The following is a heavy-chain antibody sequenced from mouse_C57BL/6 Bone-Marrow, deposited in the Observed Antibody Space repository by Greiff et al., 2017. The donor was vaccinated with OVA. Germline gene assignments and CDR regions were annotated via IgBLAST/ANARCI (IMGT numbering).Heavy chain of an antibody. J-gene: IGHJ4*01. CDR1: GYTFTSYW. CDR3: ARLVTTSVAGYYAMDY. V-gene: IGHV1-61*01. CDR2: IYPSDSET. Sequence: QVQLQQPGAELVRPGSSVKLSCKASGYTFTSYWMDWVKQRPGQGLEWIGNIYPSDSETHYNQKFKDKATLTVDKSSSTAYMQLSSLTSEDSAVYYCARLVTTSVAGYYAMDYWGQGTSVTVSS. D-gene: IGHD1-1*01.